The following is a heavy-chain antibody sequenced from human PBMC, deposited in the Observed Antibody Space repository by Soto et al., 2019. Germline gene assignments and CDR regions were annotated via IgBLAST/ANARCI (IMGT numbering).Heavy chain of an antibody. CDR3: ASPLVVADYYYGMDV. D-gene: IGHD2-15*01. CDR2: ISSSSSTI. J-gene: IGHJ6*02. CDR1: GFSFNSYS. Sequence: PVGCLRLSCAACGFSFNSYSMNWVRQAPGKGLEWVSYISSSSSTIYYADSVKGRFTISRDNAKNSLYLQMNSLRDEDTAVYYCASPLVVADYYYGMDVCGQRPTVTVSS. V-gene: IGHV3-48*02.